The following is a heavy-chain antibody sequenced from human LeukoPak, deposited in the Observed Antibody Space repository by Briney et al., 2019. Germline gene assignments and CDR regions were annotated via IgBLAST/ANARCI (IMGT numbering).Heavy chain of an antibody. Sequence: PSETLSLTCTVSGGSISSYYWSWIRQPPGKGLEWIGYIYHSGSTNYNPSLKSRVTISVDTSKNQFSLKLSSVTAADTAVYYCAKTGLYYYGSGSYGDWFDPWGQGTLVTVSS. V-gene: IGHV4-59*01. CDR3: AKTGLYYYGSGSYGDWFDP. CDR1: GGSISSYY. J-gene: IGHJ5*02. D-gene: IGHD3-10*01. CDR2: IYHSGST.